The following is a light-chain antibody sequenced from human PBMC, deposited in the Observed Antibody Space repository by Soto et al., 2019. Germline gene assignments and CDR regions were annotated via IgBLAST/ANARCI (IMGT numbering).Light chain of an antibody. CDR3: QQLNNYPRT. V-gene: IGKV1D-12*01. CDR2: SAS. Sequence: DIQMTQSPSSVSASVGDRVTITCQASQGISRSLAWYQQKPGKAPKLLIYSASSLQSGVPSRFSGSGFGTEFTLTISSLQPEDFATYYCQQLNNYPRTFGQGTKVDIK. CDR1: QGISRS. J-gene: IGKJ1*01.